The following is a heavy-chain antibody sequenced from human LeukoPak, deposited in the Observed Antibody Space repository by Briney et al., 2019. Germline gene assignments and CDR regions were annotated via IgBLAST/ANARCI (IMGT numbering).Heavy chain of an antibody. CDR2: MNPNSGGT. CDR3: ASLGYCSGGSCYPFDY. CDR1: GYTFTSYD. D-gene: IGHD2-15*01. J-gene: IGHJ4*02. V-gene: IGHV1-2*02. Sequence: GASVKVSCKASGYTFTSYDINWVRQATGQGLEWMGWMNPNSGGTNYAQKFQGRVTMTRDTSISTAYVELSRLRSDDTAVYYCASLGYCSGGSCYPFDYWGQGTLVTVSS.